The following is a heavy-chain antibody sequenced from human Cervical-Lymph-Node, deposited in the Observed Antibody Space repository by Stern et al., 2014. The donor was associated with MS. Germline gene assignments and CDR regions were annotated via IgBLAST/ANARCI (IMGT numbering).Heavy chain of an antibody. D-gene: IGHD3-9*01. Sequence: VQLVQSGAEVKKPESSVKVSCKASGGTFSNYAINWVRQAPGQGLEWMGGIIPIFGRSNYAQKFQGRVTITADESTSTAYMELSSLISEDTAVYYCARGWSYDILTGYSYWGQGTLVTVSS. CDR2: IIPIFGRS. V-gene: IGHV1-69*12. CDR3: ARGWSYDILTGYSY. J-gene: IGHJ4*02. CDR1: GGTFSNYA.